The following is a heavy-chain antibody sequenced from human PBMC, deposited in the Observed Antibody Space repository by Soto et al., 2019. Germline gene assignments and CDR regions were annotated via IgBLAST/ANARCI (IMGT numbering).Heavy chain of an antibody. V-gene: IGHV3-23*01. CDR1: GFTFSSYA. CDR3: AKGLGLVTQGIDH. Sequence: GGSLRLSCAASGFTFSSYAMGWVRQAPGKGLEWVSSISRSGSATYSADSAKGRFTISRDNSRNMVYLQMNSLSVEDTAIYYCAKGLGLVTQGIDHWGQGTMVTVSS. J-gene: IGHJ4*02. CDR2: ISRSGSAT. D-gene: IGHD1-26*01.